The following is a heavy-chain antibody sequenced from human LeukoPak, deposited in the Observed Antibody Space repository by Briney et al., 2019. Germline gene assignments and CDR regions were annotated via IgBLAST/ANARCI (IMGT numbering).Heavy chain of an antibody. Sequence: PSETLSLTCTVSGGSISSSSYSWGWIRQPPGKGLEWIGSIYYSGSTYYNPSLKSRVTISVDTSKNQFSLKLSSVTAADTAVYYCARGRRTGYSSSWYVGYFDYWGQGTLVTVSS. CDR1: GGSISSSSYS. V-gene: IGHV4-39*01. CDR3: ARGRRTGYSSSWYVGYFDY. D-gene: IGHD6-13*01. J-gene: IGHJ4*02. CDR2: IYYSGST.